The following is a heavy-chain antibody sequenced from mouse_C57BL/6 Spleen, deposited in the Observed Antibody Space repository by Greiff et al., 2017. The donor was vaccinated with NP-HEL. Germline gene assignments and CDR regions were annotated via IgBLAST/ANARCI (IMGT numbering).Heavy chain of an antibody. CDR3: AREGAMITSSFDY. Sequence: EVQLPQSGPVLVKPGASVKMSCKASGYTFTDYYMNWVKQSHGKSLEWIGVIYPYNGGTSYNQKFKGKATLTVDKSSSTAYMELNSLTSEDSAVYYCAREGAMITSSFDYWGQGTTLTVSS. D-gene: IGHD2-4*01. CDR2: IYPYNGGT. J-gene: IGHJ2*01. V-gene: IGHV1-19*01. CDR1: GYTFTDYY.